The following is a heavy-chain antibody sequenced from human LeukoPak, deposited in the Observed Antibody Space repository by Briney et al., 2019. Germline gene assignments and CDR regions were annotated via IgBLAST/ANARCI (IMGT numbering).Heavy chain of an antibody. V-gene: IGHV4-4*09. Sequence: SETLSLICTVSGGSISSYYWSWIRQPPGKGLEWIGYIYTSGSTNYNPSLKSRVTISVDTSKNQFSLKLSSVTAADTAVYYCARLRPWYFDLWGRGTLVTVSS. CDR1: GGSISSYY. CDR3: ARLRPWYFDL. CDR2: IYTSGST. J-gene: IGHJ2*01.